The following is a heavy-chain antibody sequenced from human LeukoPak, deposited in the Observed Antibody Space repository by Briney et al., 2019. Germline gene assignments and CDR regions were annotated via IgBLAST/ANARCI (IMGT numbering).Heavy chain of an antibody. V-gene: IGHV3-21*01. D-gene: IGHD6-25*01. CDR2: ISSSSSYI. Sequence: GGPLRLSCAASGFTFSSYSMNWVRQAPGTGLERVSSISSSSSYIYYADSVKGRFTISRDNAKNPLYLQMNSLIAEDTAVYYCARGLRGVTEQRDYWGQGTLVTVSS. J-gene: IGHJ4*02. CDR3: ARGLRGVTEQRDY. CDR1: GFTFSSYS.